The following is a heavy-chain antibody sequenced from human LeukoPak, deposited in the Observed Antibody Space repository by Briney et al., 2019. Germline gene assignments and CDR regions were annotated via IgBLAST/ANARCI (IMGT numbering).Heavy chain of an antibody. V-gene: IGHV1-18*01. CDR1: GYTFTSYD. J-gene: IGHJ3*02. CDR3: ARVYSYGPTDAFDI. D-gene: IGHD5-18*01. CDR2: ISAYNGNT. Sequence: ASVKVSCKASGYTFTSYDINWVRQAPGQGLEWMGWISAYNGNTNYAQKLQGRVTMTTDTSTSTAYMELRSLRSDDTAVYYCARVYSYGPTDAFDIWGQGTMVTVSS.